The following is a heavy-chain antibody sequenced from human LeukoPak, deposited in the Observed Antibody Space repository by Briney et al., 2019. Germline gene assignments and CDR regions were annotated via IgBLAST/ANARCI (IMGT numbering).Heavy chain of an antibody. V-gene: IGHV3-48*03. J-gene: IGHJ4*02. Sequence: PGGSLRLSCAASGFTFSSYEMNWVRQAPGKGLEWVSYISSSGSTIYYADSVKGRFTISRDNSKNTLYLQMNSLRAEDAAVYYCANYPTDDYWGQGTLVTVSS. CDR1: GFTFSSYE. CDR2: ISSSGSTI. D-gene: IGHD3-10*01. CDR3: ANYPTDDY.